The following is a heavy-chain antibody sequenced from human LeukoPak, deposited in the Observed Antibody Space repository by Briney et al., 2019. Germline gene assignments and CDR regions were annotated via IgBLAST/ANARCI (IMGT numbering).Heavy chain of an antibody. CDR2: IRYDGSNK. V-gene: IGHV3-30*02. J-gene: IGHJ4*02. CDR3: AKDTWYYGSGSSDY. D-gene: IGHD3-10*01. CDR1: GFTFSSYG. Sequence: GGSLRLSCAASGFTFSSYGMHWVRQAPGKGLEWVAFIRYDGSNKYYADSVKGRFTISRDNSKNTLYLQMNSLRAEDTAVYYCAKDTWYYGSGSSDYWGQGTLVTVSS.